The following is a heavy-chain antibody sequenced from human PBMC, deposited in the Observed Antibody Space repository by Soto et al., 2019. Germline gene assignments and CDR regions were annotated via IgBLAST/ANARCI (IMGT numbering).Heavy chain of an antibody. J-gene: IGHJ4*02. CDR2: IKQDGSET. Sequence: GSLRLSCAASGFTFSSYWMSWVRQAPGKGLEWVANIKQDGSETYYVDSLKDRFSISRDNAKNSLYLQMNSLRAEDTAVYYCARGTYSSGWYPDYFDYWGQGTLVTVSS. CDR3: ARGTYSSGWYPDYFDY. D-gene: IGHD6-19*01. CDR1: GFTFSSYW. V-gene: IGHV3-7*03.